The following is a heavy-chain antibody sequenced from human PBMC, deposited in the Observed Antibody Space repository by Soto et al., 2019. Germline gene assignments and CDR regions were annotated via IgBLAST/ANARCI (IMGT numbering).Heavy chain of an antibody. CDR3: ASCPYSGSYYY. D-gene: IGHD1-26*01. V-gene: IGHV4-39*01. CDR2: IYYSGST. Sequence: SETLSITCTVSGGSISSSSYYWGWIRQPPGKGLEWIGSIYYSGSTYYNPSLKSRVTISVDTSKNQFSLKLSSVTAADTAVYYCASCPYSGSYYYWGQGTLVTVSS. CDR1: GGSISSSSYY. J-gene: IGHJ4*02.